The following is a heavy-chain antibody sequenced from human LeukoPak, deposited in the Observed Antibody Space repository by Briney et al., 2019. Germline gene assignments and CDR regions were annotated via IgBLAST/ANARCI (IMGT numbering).Heavy chain of an antibody. CDR3: ARDRQKPARYNWNHNDAFDI. D-gene: IGHD1-20*01. V-gene: IGHV3-11*01. J-gene: IGHJ3*02. CDR2: ISSSGSTT. CDR1: GFTFSDYY. Sequence: GGSLRLSCAASGFTFSDYYMSWVRRAPGKGLEWDSCISSSGSTTYYADSVKGRFTISRDNAKNSLYLQMNSLRAEDTAVYYCARDRQKPARYNWNHNDAFDIWGQGTMVTVSS.